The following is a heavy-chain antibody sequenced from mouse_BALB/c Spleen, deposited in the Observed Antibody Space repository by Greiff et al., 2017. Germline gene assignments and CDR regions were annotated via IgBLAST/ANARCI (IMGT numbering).Heavy chain of an antibody. V-gene: IGHV3-8*02. CDR1: GYSFTSGY. CDR2: ISYSGST. CDR3: ARTPLRRDAMDY. J-gene: IGHJ4*01. Sequence: EVQLQQSGPSLVKPSQTLSLTCSVTGYSFTSGYWNWIRKFPGNKLEYMGYISYSGSTYYYPSLKSRISITRDTSKNQYYLQLNSVATEDTATYYCARTPLRRDAMDYWGQGTSVTVSS.